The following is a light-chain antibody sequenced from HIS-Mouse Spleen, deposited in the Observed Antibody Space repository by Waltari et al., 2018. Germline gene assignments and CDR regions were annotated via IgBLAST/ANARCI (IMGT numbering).Light chain of an antibody. CDR2: STN. CDR1: SGSVSTSYY. Sequence: QSVVTQEPSFSVSPGGTVTLTCGLSSGSVSTSYYPSWYQQTPGQAPRTLIYSTNTRSSGVPDRCSGSILGNKAALTITGAQADDESDYYCVLYMRSGISWVFGGGTKLTVL. CDR3: VLYMRSGISWV. J-gene: IGLJ3*02. V-gene: IGLV8-61*01.